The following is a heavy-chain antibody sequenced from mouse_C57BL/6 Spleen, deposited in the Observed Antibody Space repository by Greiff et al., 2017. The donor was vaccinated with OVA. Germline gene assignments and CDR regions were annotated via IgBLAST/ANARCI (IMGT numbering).Heavy chain of an antibody. CDR3: ARGLSYEAWFAY. D-gene: IGHD1-1*01. Sequence: EVQRVESGPELVKPGASVKMSCKASGYTFTDYYMHWVKQSHGKSLEWIGYIYPNNGGNGYNQKFKGKATLTVDNSSSTAYMELRSLTSEDSAVYYCARGLSYEAWFAYWGQGTLVTVSA. CDR1: GYTFTDYY. J-gene: IGHJ3*01. CDR2: IYPNNGGN. V-gene: IGHV1-34*01.